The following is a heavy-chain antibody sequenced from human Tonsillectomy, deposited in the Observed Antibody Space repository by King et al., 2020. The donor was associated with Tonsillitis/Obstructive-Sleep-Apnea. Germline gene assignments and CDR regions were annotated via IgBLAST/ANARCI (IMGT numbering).Heavy chain of an antibody. CDR2: ISSSNNTV. Sequence: VQLVESGGGLVQPGGSLRLSCAASGFTFSSYSMNWVRQAPGKGLEWVSYISSSNNTVYYADSAKGRFTISRDNAKNSLYLQMNSLRDEDTAVYYCARLRYCSRASCYEGFDYWGQGTLVTVSS. V-gene: IGHV3-48*02. D-gene: IGHD2-2*01. CDR3: ARLRYCSRASCYEGFDY. CDR1: GFTFSSYS. J-gene: IGHJ4*02.